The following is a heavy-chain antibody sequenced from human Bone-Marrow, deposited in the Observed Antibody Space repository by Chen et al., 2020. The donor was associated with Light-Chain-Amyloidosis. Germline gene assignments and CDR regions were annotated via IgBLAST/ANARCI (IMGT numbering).Heavy chain of an antibody. CDR2: FGPEDEEM. J-gene: IGHJ4*02. CDR1: GDSPTDLA. CDR3: ATDVDVGDYYETGFNY. D-gene: IGHD3-22*01. Sequence: QVQLVQSGAEVKRPGASVKVSCKVSGDSPTDLAIHWVRQAPGKGLEWVGGFGPEDEEMMYGQKFQGRVRMIEDTSTETAYMELTSLTSEDTAIYYCATDVDVGDYYETGFNYWGQGTLVTVSS. V-gene: IGHV1-24*01.